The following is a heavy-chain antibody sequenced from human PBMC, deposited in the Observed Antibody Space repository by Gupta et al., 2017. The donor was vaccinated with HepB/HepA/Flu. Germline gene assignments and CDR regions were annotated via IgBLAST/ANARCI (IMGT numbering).Heavy chain of an antibody. CDR2: ISAYNGNT. J-gene: IGHJ4*02. CDR1: GYTFTSYG. D-gene: IGHD3-22*01. CDR3: ARVRMEFAMIVVVRGLFDY. V-gene: IGHV1-18*01. Sequence: QVQRVQSGAEVKKPGASVKVSCKASGYTFTSYGISWVRQAPGQGLEWMGWISAYNGNTNYAQKLQGRVTMTTDTSTSTAYMELRSLRSDDTAVYYCARVRMEFAMIVVVRGLFDYWGQGTLATVSS.